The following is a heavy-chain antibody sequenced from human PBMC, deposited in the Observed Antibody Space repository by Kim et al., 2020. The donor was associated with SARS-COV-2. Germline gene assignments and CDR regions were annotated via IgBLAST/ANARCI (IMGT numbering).Heavy chain of an antibody. D-gene: IGHD2-2*01. V-gene: IGHV4-39*01. Sequence: SETLSLTCTVSGGSISSSSYYWGWIRQPPGKGLEWIGSIYYSGSTYYNPSLKSRVTISVDTSKNQFSLKLSSVTAADTAVYYCARTIVVVPAAGFDPWGQGTLVTVSS. CDR2: IYYSGST. J-gene: IGHJ5*02. CDR1: GGSISSSSYY. CDR3: ARTIVVVPAAGFDP.